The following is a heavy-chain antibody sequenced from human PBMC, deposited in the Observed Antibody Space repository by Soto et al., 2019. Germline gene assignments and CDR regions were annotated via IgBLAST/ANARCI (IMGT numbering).Heavy chain of an antibody. CDR3: AKDRSPGATTWNVY. J-gene: IGHJ4*02. CDR1: GFIFSSSA. D-gene: IGHD1-26*01. CDR2: ISGSGVSK. V-gene: IGHV3-23*01. Sequence: VGSLRLSCVVSGFIFSSSAMNWVRQAPGKGLEWVSTISGSGVSKYYADSVKGRFTISRDNSNNTVSLQMNSLRAEDAAVYYCAKDRSPGATTWNVYWGQGTLVTVSS.